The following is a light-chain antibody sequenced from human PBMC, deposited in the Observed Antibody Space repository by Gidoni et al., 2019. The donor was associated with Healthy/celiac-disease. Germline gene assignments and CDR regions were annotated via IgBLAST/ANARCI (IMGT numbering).Light chain of an antibody. CDR3: QQSCSTPRT. CDR2: AAS. Sequence: PSSLSASGEGRVTITWRGRHGISSHLNWYQQKPGKAPRLLIYAASSWQSGVPSRFSGSGSGTDFTLTISSLQPEDFAAYYCQQSCSTPRTFGQGTKVEIK. V-gene: IGKV1-39*01. J-gene: IGKJ1*01. CDR1: HGISSH.